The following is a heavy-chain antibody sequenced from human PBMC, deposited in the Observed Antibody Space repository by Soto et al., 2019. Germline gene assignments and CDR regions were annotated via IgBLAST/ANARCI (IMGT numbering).Heavy chain of an antibody. CDR3: ARLNGDPDS. CDR2: FSHTGGT. J-gene: IGHJ4*02. D-gene: IGHD7-27*01. CDR1: GASISSGGHS. Sequence: QVQLQASGPGLVTPSQTLSLTCAVSGASISSGGHSWTWIRQPPGEGLEWIGYFSHTGGTYYNPSLNGRVTISVDGSKNTLSLKLRSVTAADAAVYYCARLNGDPDSWGQGTLVTVSS. V-gene: IGHV4-30-2*01.